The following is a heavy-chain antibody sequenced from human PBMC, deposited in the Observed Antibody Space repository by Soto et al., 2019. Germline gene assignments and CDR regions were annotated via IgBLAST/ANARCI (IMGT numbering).Heavy chain of an antibody. CDR1: GFTFSSYA. D-gene: IGHD2-2*01. CDR3: ARADVGYCSSTSCYAADI. J-gene: IGHJ3*02. Sequence: EVQLVESGGGLVQPGGSLRLSCAASGFTFSSYAMHWVRQAPGKGLEYVSAISSNGGSTYYANSVKGRFTISRDNSQNTLYLQIGRLRAEDMAVYYCARADVGYCSSTSCYAADIWVQVTMVTVSS. CDR2: ISSNGGST. V-gene: IGHV3-64*01.